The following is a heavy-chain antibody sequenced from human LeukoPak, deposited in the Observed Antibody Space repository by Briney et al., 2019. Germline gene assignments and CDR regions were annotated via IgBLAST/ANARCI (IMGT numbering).Heavy chain of an antibody. Sequence: PGGSLRLSCAASGFTFRSYTMNWVRQAPGKGLEWVSYISTSSSTIHYADSVKGRFTISRDNAKNSLYLQMNSLRAEDTAVYYCARVREVVLDTFDIWGQGTMVTVSS. J-gene: IGHJ3*02. D-gene: IGHD2-15*01. V-gene: IGHV3-48*04. CDR2: ISTSSSTI. CDR3: ARVREVVLDTFDI. CDR1: GFTFRSYT.